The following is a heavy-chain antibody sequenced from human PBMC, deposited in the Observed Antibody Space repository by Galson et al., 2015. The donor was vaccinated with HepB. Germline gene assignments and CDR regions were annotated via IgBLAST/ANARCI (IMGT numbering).Heavy chain of an antibody. V-gene: IGHV3-30*02. J-gene: IGHJ4*02. CDR3: AKGGAAAGRGYFDY. CDR1: GFTFSSYG. D-gene: IGHD6-13*01. Sequence: SLRLSCAASGFTFSSYGMHWVRQAPGKGLEWVAFIRYDGSNKYYADSVKGRFTISRDNSKNTLYLQMNSLRAEDTAVYYCAKGGAAAGRGYFDYWGQGTLVTVSS. CDR2: IRYDGSNK.